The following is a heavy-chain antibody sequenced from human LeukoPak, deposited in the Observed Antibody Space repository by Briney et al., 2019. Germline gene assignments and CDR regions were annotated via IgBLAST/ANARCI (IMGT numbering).Heavy chain of an antibody. CDR3: AKSGGVTTTLGY. Sequence: GGSLRLSCAASGFTVSSNYMSWVRQAPGKGLEWVAVISYDGSNEYYADSVKGRFTISRDNSKNTLYLQMNSLRAEDTAVYYCAKSGGVTTTLGYWGQGTLVTVSS. V-gene: IGHV3-30*18. CDR1: GFTVSSNY. D-gene: IGHD4-17*01. J-gene: IGHJ4*02. CDR2: ISYDGSNE.